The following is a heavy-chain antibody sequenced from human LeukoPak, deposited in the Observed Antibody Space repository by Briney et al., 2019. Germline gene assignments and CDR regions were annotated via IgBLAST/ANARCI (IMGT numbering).Heavy chain of an antibody. CDR2: ISHSGST. V-gene: IGHV4-34*01. CDR1: GGSFSGYY. CDR3: ARDGLYSYGYSYFDY. Sequence: PSETLSLTCAVYGGSFSGYYWSWIRQPPGKGLEWIGEISHSGSTNYNPSLKSRVTMSVDTSKNQFSLKLSSVTAADTAVYYCARDGLYSYGYSYFDYWGQGTLVTVSS. J-gene: IGHJ4*02. D-gene: IGHD5-18*01.